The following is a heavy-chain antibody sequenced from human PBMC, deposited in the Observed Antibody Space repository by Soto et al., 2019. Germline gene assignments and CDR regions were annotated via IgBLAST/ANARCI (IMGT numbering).Heavy chain of an antibody. J-gene: IGHJ4*02. D-gene: IGHD6-19*01. CDR2: IWYDGSNK. Sequence: QVQLVGSGGGVVQPGRSLRLSCAASGFTFSSYGMHWVRQAPGKGLEWVAVIWYDGSNKYYADSVKGRFTISRDNSKNTLYLQMNSLRAEDTAVYYCAREGPAYSSGWTPPNYWGQGTLVTVSS. V-gene: IGHV3-33*01. CDR1: GFTFSSYG. CDR3: AREGPAYSSGWTPPNY.